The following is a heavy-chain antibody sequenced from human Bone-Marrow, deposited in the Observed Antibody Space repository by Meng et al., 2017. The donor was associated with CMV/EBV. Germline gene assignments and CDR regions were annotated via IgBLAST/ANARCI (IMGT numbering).Heavy chain of an antibody. V-gene: IGHV6-1*01. CDR2: TYYRSTWHN. Sequence: SETLSLTCAISGASVSSNSAAWNWIRQSPSRGLEWLGRTYYRSTWHNDYAVSVKSRISINPDTSKNQFSLQLNSVPPEDAAGYYCARQMGYFDYWGQGTLVTVSS. J-gene: IGHJ4*02. CDR3: ARQMGYFDY. CDR1: GASVSSNSAA. D-gene: IGHD5-24*01.